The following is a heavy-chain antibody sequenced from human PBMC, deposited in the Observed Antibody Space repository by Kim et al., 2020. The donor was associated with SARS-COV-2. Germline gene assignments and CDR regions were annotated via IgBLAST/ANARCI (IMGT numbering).Heavy chain of an antibody. V-gene: IGHV3-15*01. J-gene: IGHJ5*02. D-gene: IGHD3-22*01. CDR1: GFTFSNAW. CDR2: IKSKTDGGTT. Sequence: GGSLRLSCAASGFTFSNAWMSWVRQAPGKGLEWVGRIKSKTDGGTTDYAAPVKGRFTISRDDSKNTLYLQMNSLKTEDTAVYYCTTRLHQSIVVVNGEDWFDPWGQGTLVTVSS. CDR3: TTRLHQSIVVVNGEDWFDP.